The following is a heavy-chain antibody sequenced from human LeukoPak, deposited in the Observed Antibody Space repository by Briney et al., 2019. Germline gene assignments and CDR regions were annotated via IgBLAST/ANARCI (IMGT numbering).Heavy chain of an antibody. J-gene: IGHJ5*02. Sequence: GGSLRLSCTSSGFTFSSDAMTWDRQAPGKGLEWVSSISGSGDGTYYADSVKGRFTISRDNSKNTLYLQMNSLRAEDTAVYYCANKPAGFDPWGQGTLVTVSS. V-gene: IGHV3-23*01. CDR1: GFTFSSDA. CDR3: ANKPAGFDP. CDR2: ISGSGDGT. D-gene: IGHD1-14*01.